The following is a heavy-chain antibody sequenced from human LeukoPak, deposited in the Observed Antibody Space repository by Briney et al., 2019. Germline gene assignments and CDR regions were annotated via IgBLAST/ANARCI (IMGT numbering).Heavy chain of an antibody. CDR1: GGSISSSSYY. CDR3: ARDQNLGGDYWYFDL. D-gene: IGHD1-7*01. V-gene: IGHV4-61*02. J-gene: IGHJ2*01. CDR2: IYTSGST. Sequence: SETLSLTCTVSGGSISSSSYYWAWIRQPAGKGLEWIGRIYTSGSTNYNPSLKSRVTISLDTSKNQFSLKLSSATAADTAVYYCARDQNLGGDYWYFDLWGRGTLVTVSS.